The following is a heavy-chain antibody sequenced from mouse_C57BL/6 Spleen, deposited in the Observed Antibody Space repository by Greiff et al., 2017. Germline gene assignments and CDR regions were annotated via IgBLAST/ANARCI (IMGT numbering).Heavy chain of an antibody. CDR1: GFTFSSYA. D-gene: IGHD6-1*01. CDR3: TRGSAGFDY. V-gene: IGHV5-9-1*02. CDR2: ISSGGDYI. J-gene: IGHJ2*01. Sequence: EVNVVESGEGLVKPGGSLKLSCAASGFTFSSYAMSWVRQTPEKRLEWVAYISSGGDYIYYADTVKGRFTISRDNARNTLYLQMSSLKSEDTAMYYCTRGSAGFDYWGQGTTLTVSS.